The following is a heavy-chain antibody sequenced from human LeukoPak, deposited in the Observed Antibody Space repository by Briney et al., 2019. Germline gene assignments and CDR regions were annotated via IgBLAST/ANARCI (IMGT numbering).Heavy chain of an antibody. CDR1: GYTFTGYY. CDR3: ARGAPTYYDFWGGYYTGGGIGAFDI. D-gene: IGHD3-3*01. Sequence: ASVKVSCKGSGYTFTGYYMHWVRQAPGQGREWMGWINPNSGGTNYAQKFQGRVTMTRDTSLRSAYTELSRLRSRGPGLYYCARGAPTYYDFWGGYYTGGGIGAFDIWGKGKMVTVSS. V-gene: IGHV1-2*02. CDR2: INPNSGGT. J-gene: IGHJ3*02.